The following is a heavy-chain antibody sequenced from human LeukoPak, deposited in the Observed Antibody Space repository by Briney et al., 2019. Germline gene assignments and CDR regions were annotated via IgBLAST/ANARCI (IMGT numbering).Heavy chain of an antibody. CDR1: GASMSSFTW. CDR2: IYHTGST. J-gene: IGHJ6*03. D-gene: IGHD6-19*01. CDR3: ARLGLTVTGTYYYYYMDV. Sequence: PSETLSLTCTVSGASMSSFTWWSWVRQPPGKGLEWIGEIYHTGSTNYNPSLKSRVTISVDTPKNQFSLNLSSVTAADTAVYYCARLGLTVTGTYYYYYMDVWGKGTTVTISS. V-gene: IGHV4-4*02.